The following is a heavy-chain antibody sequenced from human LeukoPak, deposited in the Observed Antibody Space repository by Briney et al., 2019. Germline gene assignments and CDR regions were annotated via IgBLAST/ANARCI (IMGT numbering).Heavy chain of an antibody. V-gene: IGHV3-30*03. J-gene: IGHJ4*02. CDR1: GYTFSNYG. CDR2: ILYDGTNQ. CDR3: ARDFRDYRDYVAYFDS. D-gene: IGHD4-17*01. Sequence: PGRSLRLSCAASGYTFSNYGMHWVRQAPGKGLEWVAVILYDGTNQYYADSVKGRFTISRDNSRNTLYLQMNSLKVEDTAVYYCARDFRDYRDYVAYFDSWGQGTLVTVSS.